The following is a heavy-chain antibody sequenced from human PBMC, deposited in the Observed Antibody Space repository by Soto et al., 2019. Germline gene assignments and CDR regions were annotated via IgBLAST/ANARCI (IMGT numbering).Heavy chain of an antibody. CDR3: ARENGGKGAFDI. Sequence: SETLSLTCTVSGGSISSYYWSWIRQPPGKGLEWIGYIYYSGSTNYNPSLKSRVTISVDTSKNQFSLKLSSVTAADTAVYYCARENGGKGAFDIWGQGTMGTVSS. CDR1: GGSISSYY. V-gene: IGHV4-59*01. CDR2: IYYSGST. D-gene: IGHD2-15*01. J-gene: IGHJ3*02.